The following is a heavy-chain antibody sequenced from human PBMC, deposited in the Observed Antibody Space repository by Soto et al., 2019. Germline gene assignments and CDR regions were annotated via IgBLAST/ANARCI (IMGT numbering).Heavy chain of an antibody. V-gene: IGHV4-34*01. CDR3: ARLGGYCSSTSCYGYYGMDV. J-gene: IGHJ6*02. D-gene: IGHD2-2*01. CDR2: INHSGST. CDR1: GGSFSGYY. Sequence: SETLSLTCAVYGGSFSGYYWSWIRQPPGKGLEWIGEINHSGSTNYNPSLKSRVTISVDTSKNQFSLKLSSVTAADTAVYYCARLGGYCSSTSCYGYYGMDVWGQGTTVTVSS.